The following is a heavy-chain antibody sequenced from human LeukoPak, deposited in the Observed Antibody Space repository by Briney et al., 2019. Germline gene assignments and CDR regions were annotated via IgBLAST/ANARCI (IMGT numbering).Heavy chain of an antibody. CDR1: GFTFSHYA. CDR2: IGHDGADK. V-gene: IGHV3-30*04. Sequence: GGSLRLSCAASGFTFSHYALHWVRQAPGKGLEWVALIGHDGADKYYADSVKGRFLVSRDNSKNMLFLQMNSLIIEDTAVYYCARNSDYYDYSPQSVWGQGTLVTVS. D-gene: IGHD3-22*01. J-gene: IGHJ4*02. CDR3: ARNSDYYDYSPQSV.